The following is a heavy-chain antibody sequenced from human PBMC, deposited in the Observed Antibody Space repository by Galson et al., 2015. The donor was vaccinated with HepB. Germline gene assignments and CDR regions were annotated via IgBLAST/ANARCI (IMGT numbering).Heavy chain of an antibody. Sequence: SVKVSCKASGGTFSSYAISWVRQAPGQGLKWMGGIIPIFGTANYAQKFQGRVTITADESTSTAYMELSSLRSEDTAVYYCAGHLHIAVASTGYYYGMDVWGQGTTVTVSS. D-gene: IGHD6-19*01. CDR1: GGTFSSYA. CDR3: AGHLHIAVASTGYYYGMDV. V-gene: IGHV1-69*13. CDR2: IIPIFGTA. J-gene: IGHJ6*02.